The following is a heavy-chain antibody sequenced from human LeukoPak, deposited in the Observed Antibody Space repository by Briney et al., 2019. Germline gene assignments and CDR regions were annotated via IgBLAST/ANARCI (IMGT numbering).Heavy chain of an antibody. D-gene: IGHD6-19*01. V-gene: IGHV3-30*18. J-gene: IGHJ2*01. Sequence: GRSLRLSCAASGFTFNSYGMHWVRQAPGKGLEWVAVISYDGSNKYYADSVKGRFAISRDNSKNTLYLQINSLRAKDTAVYFCAKDRSGLNWYFDLWGRGTLVTVSS. CDR3: AKDRSGLNWYFDL. CDR1: GFTFNSYG. CDR2: ISYDGSNK.